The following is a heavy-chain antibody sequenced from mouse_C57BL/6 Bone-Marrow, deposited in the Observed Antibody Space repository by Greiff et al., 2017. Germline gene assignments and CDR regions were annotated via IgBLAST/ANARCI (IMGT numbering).Heavy chain of an antibody. D-gene: IGHD1-1*01. Sequence: VQLQQSGAELARPGASVKLSCKASGYTFTCYGISWVKQRTGQGLEWIGEIYPRSGNTYYNEKFKGKATLTADKSSSTAYMELRSLTSEDSAVYFCARDYGSSTVFDYWGQGTTLTVSS. CDR1: GYTFTCYG. CDR2: IYPRSGNT. J-gene: IGHJ2*01. CDR3: ARDYGSSTVFDY. V-gene: IGHV1-81*01.